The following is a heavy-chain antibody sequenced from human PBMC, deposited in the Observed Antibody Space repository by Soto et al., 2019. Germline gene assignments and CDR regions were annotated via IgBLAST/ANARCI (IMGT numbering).Heavy chain of an antibody. CDR1: GFTFSSYG. V-gene: IGHV3-33*01. CDR2: IWYDGSNK. CDR3: ARDRGSSGWYAGDY. Sequence: QVQLVESGGGVVQPGRSLRLSCAASGFTFSSYGMHWVRQAPGKGLEWVAVIWYDGSNKYYADSVKGRFTISRDNSKNTQYMQMNSLRAEDKAVYYCARDRGSSGWYAGDYWGQGTLVTVSS. D-gene: IGHD6-19*01. J-gene: IGHJ4*02.